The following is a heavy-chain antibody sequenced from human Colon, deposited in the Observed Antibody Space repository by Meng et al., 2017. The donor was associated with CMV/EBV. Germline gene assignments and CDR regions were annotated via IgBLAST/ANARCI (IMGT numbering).Heavy chain of an antibody. CDR2: ITTANAYI. J-gene: IGHJ4*02. Sequence: GESLKISCAASGFILSSYGMSWVRQAPGKGLEWVASITTANAYISYAESVKGRFTISRDDAKSSLFLQMDSLRVDDTAVYYCARPLSPRSAYSALLAFWGQGTLVTVSS. CDR1: GFILSSYG. CDR3: ARPLSPRSAYSALLAF. D-gene: IGHD2-15*01. V-gene: IGHV3-21*06.